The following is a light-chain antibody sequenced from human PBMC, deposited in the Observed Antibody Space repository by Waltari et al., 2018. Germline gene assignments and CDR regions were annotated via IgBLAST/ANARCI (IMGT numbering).Light chain of an antibody. CDR1: SPSIRRSF. J-gene: IGLJ2*01. CDR2: RNS. CDR3: SSWDESLTGVL. Sequence: QSVLTQPPSASGTPGQSVTISCSGSSPSIRRSFVHWYQQLPGAPPKLLIYRNSVRPSGVSDRCSGSKSGTSASLAISGLRSEDEADYYCSSWDESLTGVLFGGGTRLTVL. V-gene: IGLV1-47*01.